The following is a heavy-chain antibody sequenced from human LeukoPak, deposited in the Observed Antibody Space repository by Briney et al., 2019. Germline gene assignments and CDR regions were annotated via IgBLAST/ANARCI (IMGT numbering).Heavy chain of an antibody. J-gene: IGHJ4*02. V-gene: IGHV3-48*03. CDR1: GFTFSNNE. D-gene: IGHD3-10*01. CDR2: ISGSGTSI. CDR3: ARETYYGSGSYSDFALDY. Sequence: GGSLRLSCAASGFTFSNNEINWVRQAPGRGLEWISYISGSGTSIYHANSVKGRFTISRDNAKNSVYLQMNSLRAEDTAVYYCARETYYGSGSYSDFALDYWGQGTLVTVSS.